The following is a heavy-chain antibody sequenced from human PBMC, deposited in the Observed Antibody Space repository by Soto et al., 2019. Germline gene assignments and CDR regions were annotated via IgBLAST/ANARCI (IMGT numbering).Heavy chain of an antibody. CDR1: GYTFTSYC. CDR2: INAANGDT. D-gene: IGHD6-13*01. J-gene: IGHJ5*02. V-gene: IGHV1-3*01. Sequence: ASVKVSCKASGYTFTSYCIHWVRQAPGQRLEWMGWINAANGDTKYSPKFQGRVTITRDTSASTAYMELSSLRSEDTAVYYCVRRHVSATGIDWFDPWGQGTLVTVS. CDR3: VRRHVSATGIDWFDP.